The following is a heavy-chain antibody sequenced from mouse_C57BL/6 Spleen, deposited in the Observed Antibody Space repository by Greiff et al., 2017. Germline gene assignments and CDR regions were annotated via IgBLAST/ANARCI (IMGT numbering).Heavy chain of an antibody. CDR3: ARRDYYGSSNWYFDV. V-gene: IGHV1-64*01. D-gene: IGHD1-1*01. J-gene: IGHJ1*03. CDR2: IHPNSGST. Sequence: QVQLQQPGAELVQPGASVKLSCKASGYTFTSYWMHWVKQRPGQGLEWIGMIHPNSGSTNYNEKFKSKATLTVDKSSSTAYMQLSSLTSEDSAVYYCARRDYYGSSNWYFDVWGTGTTVTVSS. CDR1: GYTFTSYW.